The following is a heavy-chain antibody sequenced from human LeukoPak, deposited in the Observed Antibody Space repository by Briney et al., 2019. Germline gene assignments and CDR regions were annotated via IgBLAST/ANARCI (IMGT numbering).Heavy chain of an antibody. J-gene: IGHJ5*02. V-gene: IGHV1-69*05. CDR2: TIPIFGTA. CDR1: GGTFSSYA. Sequence: SVKVSCKASGGTFSSYAISWVRQAPGQGLEWMGRTIPIFGTANYAQKFQGTGTITTDESTSTAYMELSSLRSEDTAVYYCARDRRYYDSSGSNWFDPWGQGTLVTVSS. D-gene: IGHD3-22*01. CDR3: ARDRRYYDSSGSNWFDP.